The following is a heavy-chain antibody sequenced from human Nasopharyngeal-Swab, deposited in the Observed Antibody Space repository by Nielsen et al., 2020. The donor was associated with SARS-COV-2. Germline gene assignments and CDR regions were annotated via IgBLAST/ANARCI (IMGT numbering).Heavy chain of an antibody. D-gene: IGHD3-16*02. V-gene: IGHV1-69*13. CDR1: GGTFGSYA. Sequence: SVKVSCKASGGTFGSYAISWVRQAPGQGLEWMGGIIPIFGTANYAQKFQGRVTITADESTSTAYMELSSLRSEDTAVYYCARFYDYVWGSYPQWTAFDIWGQGTMVTVSS. J-gene: IGHJ3*02. CDR2: IIPIFGTA. CDR3: ARFYDYVWGSYPQWTAFDI.